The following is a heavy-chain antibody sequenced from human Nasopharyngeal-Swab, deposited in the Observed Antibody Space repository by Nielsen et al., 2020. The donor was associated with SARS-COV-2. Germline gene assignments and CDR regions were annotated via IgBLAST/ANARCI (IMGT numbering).Heavy chain of an antibody. CDR1: GFTFSGFA. Sequence: GESLKISCVGSGFTFSGFAMSWVRQTPEKGLEWVSAISGGAGMTYYADSVKGRFTMSRDNAKNSLYLQMNSLRAEDTAVYYCARDSYGYVGGAALLTHFDYWGQGTLVTVSS. V-gene: IGHV3-23*01. D-gene: IGHD5-18*01. J-gene: IGHJ4*02. CDR3: ARDSYGYVGGAALLTHFDY. CDR2: ISGGAGMT.